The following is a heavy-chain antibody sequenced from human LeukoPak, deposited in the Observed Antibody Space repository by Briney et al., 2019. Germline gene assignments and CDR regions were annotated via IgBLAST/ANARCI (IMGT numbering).Heavy chain of an antibody. Sequence: GGSLRLSCAASGFTFSSCWMSWVRQAPGKGLEWVANIKQDGSEKYYVDSVKGRFTISRDNAKNSLYLQMNSLRAEDTAVYYCARGLYYYDSSGYYNFDYRGQGTLVTVSS. D-gene: IGHD3-22*01. CDR2: IKQDGSEK. V-gene: IGHV3-7*01. CDR1: GFTFSSCW. CDR3: ARGLYYYDSSGYYNFDY. J-gene: IGHJ4*02.